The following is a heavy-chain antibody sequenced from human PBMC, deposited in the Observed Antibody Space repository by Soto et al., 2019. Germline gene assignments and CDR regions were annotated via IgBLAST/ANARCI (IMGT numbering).Heavy chain of an antibody. V-gene: IGHV5-51*01. CDR3: ARHGSSSINYYYGMDV. CDR2: IYPGDSDT. CDR1: GYSFTSYR. J-gene: IGHJ6*02. D-gene: IGHD6-13*01. Sequence: GESLKISCKGSGYSFTSYRIGWVRQMPGKGLEWMGIIYPGDSDTRYSPSFQGQVTISADKSISTAYLQWSSLKASDTAMYYCARHGSSSINYYYGMDVWGQGTTVTVSS.